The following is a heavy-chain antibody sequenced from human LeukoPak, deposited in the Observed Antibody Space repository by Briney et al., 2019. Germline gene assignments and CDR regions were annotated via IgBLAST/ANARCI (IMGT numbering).Heavy chain of an antibody. J-gene: IGHJ1*01. D-gene: IGHD2-2*02. Sequence: GGSLRLSCAASGLTFKNFAMSWVRQAPGKGLEWVSAISGSGGSTYYADSVKGRFTISRDNSKNTLYLQMNSLRAEDTAVYYCAKSVVPAAISYFQHWGQGTLVTVSS. CDR3: AKSVVPAAISYFQH. CDR2: ISGSGGST. CDR1: GLTFKNFA. V-gene: IGHV3-23*01.